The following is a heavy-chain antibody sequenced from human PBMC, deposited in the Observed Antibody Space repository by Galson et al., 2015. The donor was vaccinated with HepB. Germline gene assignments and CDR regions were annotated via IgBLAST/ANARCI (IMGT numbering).Heavy chain of an antibody. CDR3: ARAPTSLLWLTDWYFDL. D-gene: IGHD3-10*01. V-gene: IGHV1-8*01. CDR2: MNPNSGNT. CDR1: GYTFTSYD. J-gene: IGHJ2*01. Sequence: SVKVSCKASGYTFTSYDINWVRQATGQGLEWMGWMNPNSGNTGYAQKFQGRVTMTRNTSISTAYMELSSLRSEDTAVYYCARAPTSLLWLTDWYFDLWGRGTLVTVSS.